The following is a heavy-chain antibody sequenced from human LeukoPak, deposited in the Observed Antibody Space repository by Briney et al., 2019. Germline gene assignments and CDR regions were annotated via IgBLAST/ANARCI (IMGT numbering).Heavy chain of an antibody. Sequence: GRSLRLSCAASGFTFDDYAMHWVRQAPGKGLEWVSGISWNSGSIGYADSVKGRFTISRDNAKNSLYLQMNSLRAEDTAVYYCARDSRPGYDFWSGYYTPYYFDYWGQGTLVTVSS. J-gene: IGHJ4*02. D-gene: IGHD3-3*01. V-gene: IGHV3-9*01. CDR3: ARDSRPGYDFWSGYYTPYYFDY. CDR2: ISWNSGSI. CDR1: GFTFDDYA.